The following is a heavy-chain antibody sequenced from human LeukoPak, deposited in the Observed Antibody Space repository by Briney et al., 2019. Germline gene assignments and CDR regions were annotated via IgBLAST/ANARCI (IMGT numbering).Heavy chain of an antibody. D-gene: IGHD3-3*01. V-gene: IGHV4-59*01. CDR1: GGSISSYY. J-gene: IGHJ6*02. CDR3: ARARSSLEWSPYYYYGMDV. CDR2: IYYSGST. Sequence: SETLSLTCTVSGGSISSYYWSWIRQPPGKGLEWIGYIYYSGSTNYNPSLKSRVTISVDTSKNQFSLKLSSVTAADTAVYYCARARSSLEWSPYYYYGMDVWGQGTTVTVSS.